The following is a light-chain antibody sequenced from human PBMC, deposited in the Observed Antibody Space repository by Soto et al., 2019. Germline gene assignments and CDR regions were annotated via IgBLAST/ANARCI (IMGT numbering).Light chain of an antibody. Sequence: QSALTQPASVSGSPGQSITISCTGTNSDVGGYNYVSWYQQHPGKAPKLMIYEVSNRPSGVSYRFSGSKSGNTASLTISGLQAEDEADYYCSSYTSSTYVVFGGGTKLTVL. CDR1: NSDVGGYNY. CDR2: EVS. J-gene: IGLJ2*01. CDR3: SSYTSSTYVV. V-gene: IGLV2-14*01.